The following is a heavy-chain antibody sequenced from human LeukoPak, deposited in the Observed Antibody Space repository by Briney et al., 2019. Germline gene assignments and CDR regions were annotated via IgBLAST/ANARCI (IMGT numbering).Heavy chain of an antibody. CDR1: GYSFTSYW. D-gene: IGHD3-3*01. J-gene: IGHJ3*02. CDR2: IYPGDSDT. Sequence: GESLKISCKGSGYSFTSYWIGWVRQMPGKGLEWMGIIYPGDSDTRYSPSFQGQVTISADKSISTAYLQWSSLKASDTAMYYCARGAYYDFWSGYSPFDAFDIWGQGTMVTVSS. CDR3: ARGAYYDFWSGYSPFDAFDI. V-gene: IGHV5-51*01.